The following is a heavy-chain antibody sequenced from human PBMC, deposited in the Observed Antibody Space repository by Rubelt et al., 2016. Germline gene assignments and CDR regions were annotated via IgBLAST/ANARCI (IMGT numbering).Heavy chain of an antibody. V-gene: IGHV1-18*01. D-gene: IGHD5-12*01. CDR1: GYTSTSYG. CDR3: ARDPTTRFTSTGWFDP. Sequence: QVQLVQSGAEVKKPGASVKVPCKASGYTSTSYGISWVRQAPGQGLEWMGWISAYNGNTNYAQKLQGRVTMTTDTSTSTAYMGLRGLRSDDTAVYYCARDPTTRFTSTGWFDPWGQGTLVTVSS. J-gene: IGHJ5*02. CDR2: ISAYNGNT.